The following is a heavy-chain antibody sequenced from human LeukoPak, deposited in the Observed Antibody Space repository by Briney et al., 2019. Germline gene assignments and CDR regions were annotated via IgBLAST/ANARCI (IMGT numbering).Heavy chain of an antibody. J-gene: IGHJ4*02. CDR1: GFTLSSYE. CDR3: AKDFTVTTLIFDY. D-gene: IGHD4-17*01. V-gene: IGHV3-23*01. Sequence: PGGSLRLSCTVSGFTLSSYEMTWFRLAPGKGLEWVSSIGYSGGDTHYADSVKGRFTISRDNSKNTLYLQMNSLRAEDTAVYYCAKDFTVTTLIFDYWGQGTLVTVSS. CDR2: IGYSGGDT.